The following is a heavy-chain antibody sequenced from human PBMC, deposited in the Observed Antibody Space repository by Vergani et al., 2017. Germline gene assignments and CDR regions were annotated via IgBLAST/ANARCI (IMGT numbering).Heavy chain of an antibody. Sequence: QVQLQESGPGLVKPSQTLSLTCTVSGGSISSGGYYWSWIRQHPGKGLEWIGYIYYSGSTHYNPSLKSRVTISVDTSKNQFSLKLSSVTAADTAVYYCASSSGVPSSGTTDAFDIWGQGTMVTVSS. J-gene: IGHJ3*02. D-gene: IGHD1-26*01. CDR2: IYYSGST. CDR1: GGSISSGGYY. CDR3: ASSSGVPSSGTTDAFDI. V-gene: IGHV4-31*03.